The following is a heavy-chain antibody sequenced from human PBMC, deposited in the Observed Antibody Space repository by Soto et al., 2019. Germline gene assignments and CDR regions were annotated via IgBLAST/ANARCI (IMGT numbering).Heavy chain of an antibody. Sequence: SETMSLTSTVSGGSISNFYWSWIRKTAGKGLEWMGRVYATGTTDNNPSLRSRVAMSVEISRKTFSLRRTSVTAADTGMYYCVRGGSKTLQGWFDPWGQGKLVTVSS. J-gene: IGHJ5*02. V-gene: IGHV4-4*07. CDR2: VYATGTT. CDR3: VRGGSKTLQGWFDP. CDR1: GGSISNFY.